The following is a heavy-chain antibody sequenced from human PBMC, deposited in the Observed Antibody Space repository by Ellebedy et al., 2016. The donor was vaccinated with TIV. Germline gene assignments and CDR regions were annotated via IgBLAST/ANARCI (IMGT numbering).Heavy chain of an antibody. CDR1: GFPFSGSA. D-gene: IGHD2-15*01. J-gene: IGHJ4*02. CDR3: TSPAYCSGGSCYEVDS. V-gene: IGHV3-73*01. Sequence: PGGSLRLSCAASGFPFSGSAMHWVRQASGRGLEWVGRIRSKANNYATAYAASVKGRFTISRDDSKNTAYLQMNSLKTDDTAVYYCTSPAYCSGGSCYEVDSWGQGTLVTVSS. CDR2: IRSKANNYAT.